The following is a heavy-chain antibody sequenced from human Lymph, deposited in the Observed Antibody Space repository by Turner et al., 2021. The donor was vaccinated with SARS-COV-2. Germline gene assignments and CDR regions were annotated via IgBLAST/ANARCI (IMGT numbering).Heavy chain of an antibody. J-gene: IGHJ5*02. Sequence: EVQLVDSGVGLVQPVGSLRLSCAASGFTVSSNYMTWVRQAPGKGLEWVSLIYPGGSTYYADSVKSRFTISRDNSKNTLYLQMNSLRAEDTAVYYCARVYGDYVPWGQGTLVTVSS. D-gene: IGHD4-17*01. CDR1: GFTVSSNY. CDR3: ARVYGDYVP. CDR2: IYPGGST. V-gene: IGHV3-66*01.